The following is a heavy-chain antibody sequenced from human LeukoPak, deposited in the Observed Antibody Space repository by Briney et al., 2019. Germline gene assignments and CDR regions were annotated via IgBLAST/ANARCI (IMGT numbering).Heavy chain of an antibody. D-gene: IGHD5-12*01. CDR2: ISWNSGSI. V-gene: IGHV3-9*01. J-gene: IGHJ4*02. CDR3: AKDRNSGYDSPFDY. CDR1: GFTFDDYA. Sequence: GRSLRLSCAASGFTFDDYAMHWVRQAPGKGLEWVSGISWNSGSIGYADSVKGRFTISGDNAKNSLYLQMNSLRAEDTALYYCAKDRNSGYDSPFDYWGQGTLVTVSS.